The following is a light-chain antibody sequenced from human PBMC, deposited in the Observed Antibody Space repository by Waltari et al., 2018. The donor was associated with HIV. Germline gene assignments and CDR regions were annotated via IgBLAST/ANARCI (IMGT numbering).Light chain of an antibody. V-gene: IGKV3-15*01. CDR3: QQYNNWPPGYT. J-gene: IGKJ2*01. Sequence: EIVMTQSPATLFMSPGERATFFCRASQSVSSNLAWYQQKSGQAPRLLIYDASTRATGIPARFSGSGSGTEFTLTISSLQSEDFAVYYCQQYNNWPPGYTFGQGTKLEIK. CDR2: DAS. CDR1: QSVSSN.